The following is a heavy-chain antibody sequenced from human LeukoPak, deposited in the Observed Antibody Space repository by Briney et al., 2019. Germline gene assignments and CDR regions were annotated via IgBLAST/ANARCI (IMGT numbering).Heavy chain of an antibody. V-gene: IGHV3-74*01. CDR3: ARVWEQLADFDY. Sequence: GGSLRLSCAASGFTFSSYWMHWVRQAPGKGLVWVSRINSDGSSTSYADSVKGRFTISRDNAKNTLFLQMNSLRAEDTAVYYCARVWEQLADFDYWGQGTLVTVSS. J-gene: IGHJ4*02. CDR1: GFTFSSYW. CDR2: INSDGSST. D-gene: IGHD1-26*01.